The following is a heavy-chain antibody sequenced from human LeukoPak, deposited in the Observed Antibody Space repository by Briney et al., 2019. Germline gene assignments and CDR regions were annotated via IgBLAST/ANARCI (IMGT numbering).Heavy chain of an antibody. Sequence: GGSLRLSCGASGFSFSDHAMHWVRQAPGKGLEWVAIISFDGSKEHYAESVKGRFTISRDNSKNTLFLQMNSLRGEDTALYYCARDNDYGDGGPYFDCWGQGALVTVSS. J-gene: IGHJ4*02. CDR2: ISFDGSKE. D-gene: IGHD4-17*01. CDR1: GFSFSDHA. V-gene: IGHV3-30*03. CDR3: ARDNDYGDGGPYFDC.